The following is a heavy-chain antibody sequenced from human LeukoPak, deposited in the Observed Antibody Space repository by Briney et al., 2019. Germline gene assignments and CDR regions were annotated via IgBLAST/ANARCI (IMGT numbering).Heavy chain of an antibody. J-gene: IGHJ5*02. CDR3: AREGRTSGTSWYDP. CDR1: DYSLTSDHY. V-gene: IGHV4-38-2*01. CDR2: IYHRGGT. Sequence: PSETLSLTCAVSDYSLTSDHYLGWIRLAPGKGLGWIGSIYHRGGTYYNPSSESRVTISVSTSKDQLSLRLTSVPAADTGIYYCAREGRTSGTSWYDPWGQGTRVTVSS. D-gene: IGHD3-10*01.